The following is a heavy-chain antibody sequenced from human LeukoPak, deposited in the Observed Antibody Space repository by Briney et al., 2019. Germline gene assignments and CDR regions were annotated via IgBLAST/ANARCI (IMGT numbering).Heavy chain of an antibody. CDR2: ISGSGANT. CDR1: AFTFSTSA. CDR3: AKSPKITIFGVVTYFDY. J-gene: IGHJ4*02. Sequence: PGGSLRLSCAASAFTFSTSAMTWVRRAPEKGLEWVSSISGSGANTYYADSVKGRFTISRDNSKNTLYLQMNSLRAEDTAVYYCAKSPKITIFGVVTYFDYWGQGTLVTVSS. D-gene: IGHD3-3*01. V-gene: IGHV3-23*01.